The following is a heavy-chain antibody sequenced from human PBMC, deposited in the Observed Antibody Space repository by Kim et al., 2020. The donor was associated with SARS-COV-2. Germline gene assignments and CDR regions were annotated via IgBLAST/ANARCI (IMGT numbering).Heavy chain of an antibody. CDR1: GFTFSSYA. CDR3: ARDEDGGWFGELSNDAFDI. J-gene: IGHJ3*02. V-gene: IGHV3-30*04. D-gene: IGHD3-10*01. Sequence: GGSLRLSCAASGFTFSSYAMHLVRQAPGKGLEWVAVISYDGTNKYYADSVKGRFTISRDNSKNTLYLQMNSLRAEDTAVYYCARDEDGGWFGELSNDAFDIWGQGTMVTVSS. CDR2: ISYDGTNK.